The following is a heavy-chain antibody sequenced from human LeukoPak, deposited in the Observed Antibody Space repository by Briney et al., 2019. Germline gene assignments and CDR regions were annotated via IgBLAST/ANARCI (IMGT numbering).Heavy chain of an antibody. V-gene: IGHV3-21*01. CDR3: ASLPWTHYRYRSSRHY. CDR1: GFTFSSYS. J-gene: IGHJ4*02. Sequence: GGSLRLSCAASGFTFSSYSMNWVRQAPGKGLEWVSSISSSSSYIYYADSVKGRFTISRDNAKNSLYLQMNSLRAEDTAVYYCASLPWTHYRYRSSRHYWGQGTLVTVSS. D-gene: IGHD6-13*01. CDR2: ISSSSSYI.